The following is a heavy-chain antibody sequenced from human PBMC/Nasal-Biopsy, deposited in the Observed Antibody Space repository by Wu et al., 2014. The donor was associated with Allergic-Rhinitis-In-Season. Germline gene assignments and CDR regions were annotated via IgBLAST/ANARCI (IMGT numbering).Heavy chain of an antibody. CDR3: AREDVTGWRSDYFYYMDV. J-gene: IGHJ6*03. CDR1: GGSISSYY. Sequence: TLSLTCSVSGGSISSYYWTWIRQPAGKGLEWIGRIYVGRVEATGTTSYNPSLKSRVTMSVDTSKHLFSLKLTSVTAADTAVYYCAREDVTGWRSDYFYYMDVWGKGTTVTVSS. V-gene: IGHV4-4*07. CDR2: IYVGRVEATGTT. D-gene: IGHD6-19*01.